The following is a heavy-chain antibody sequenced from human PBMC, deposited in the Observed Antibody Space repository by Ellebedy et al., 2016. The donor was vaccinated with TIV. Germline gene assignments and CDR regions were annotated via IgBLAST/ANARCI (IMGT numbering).Heavy chain of an antibody. CDR3: ARAGGQYFGDVRVEH. CDR1: GGSISSRSNY. D-gene: IGHD3-10*01. CDR2: MYSSGST. J-gene: IGHJ1*01. Sequence: GSLRLSXTVSGGSISSRSNYWGWIRQTPGKGLEWIGSMYSSGSTDYNPSLKSRVTISVDTSKNQFSLKLSSVTAADTALYFCARAGGQYFGDVRVEHWGLGTMVTVSS. V-gene: IGHV4-39*07.